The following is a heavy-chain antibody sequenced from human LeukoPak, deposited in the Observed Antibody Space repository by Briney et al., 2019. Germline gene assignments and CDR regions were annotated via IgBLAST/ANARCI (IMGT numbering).Heavy chain of an antibody. CDR3: AKNPGDFYGSGSYYRDSVLLQYYYYHMDV. D-gene: IGHD3-10*01. Sequence: GGSLRLSCAASGFTFSSYSMNWVRQAPGKGLEWVSSISSSSSYIYYADSVKGRFTISRDNSKNTLYLQMNSLRAEDTAVYYCAKNPGDFYGSGSYYRDSVLLQYYYYHMDVWGKGTTVTISS. V-gene: IGHV3-21*01. J-gene: IGHJ6*03. CDR2: ISSSSSYI. CDR1: GFTFSSYS.